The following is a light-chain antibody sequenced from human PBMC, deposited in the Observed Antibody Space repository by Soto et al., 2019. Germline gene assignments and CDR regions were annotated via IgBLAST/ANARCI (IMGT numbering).Light chain of an antibody. CDR2: DVS. V-gene: IGLV2-11*01. CDR3: CSYAGSYYV. Sequence: QSALTQPRSVSGSPGQSVTISCTGTSSDVGGYNYVSWYQQHPGKAPKLMIYDVSKRPSGVPDRFSGSKAGNTASRTISGLQAGDEAEYYCCSYAGSYYVFGTGTKLTVL. J-gene: IGLJ1*01. CDR1: SSDVGGYNY.